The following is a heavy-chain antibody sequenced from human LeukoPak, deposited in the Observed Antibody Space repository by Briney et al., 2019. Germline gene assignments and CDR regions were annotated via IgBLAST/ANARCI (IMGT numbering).Heavy chain of an antibody. V-gene: IGHV4-4*02. D-gene: IGHD5-12*01. CDR2: IYHSGSP. Sequence: SGTLSLTCAVSGGSISSNNWWGWVRQPPGQGLEWIREIYHSGSPNYNPSLKSRVTISVDTSKNQFSLKLSSVTAADTAVYYCARGSVATISYGMDVWGQGTTVTVSS. CDR3: ARGSVATISYGMDV. J-gene: IGHJ6*02. CDR1: GGSISSNNW.